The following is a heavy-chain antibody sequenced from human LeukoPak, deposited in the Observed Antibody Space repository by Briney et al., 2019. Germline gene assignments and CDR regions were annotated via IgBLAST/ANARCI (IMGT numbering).Heavy chain of an antibody. CDR3: AKDGAYYGSGSYYHYGMDV. Sequence: GRSLRLSCAASGFTFSSYGMHWVRQAPGKGLEGAAAISYDGSNKYYADSVKGRFTISRDNSKNTLYLQMNSLRAEDTAVYYCAKDGAYYGSGSYYHYGMDVWGKGTTVTVSS. J-gene: IGHJ6*04. D-gene: IGHD3-10*01. CDR1: GFTFSSYG. V-gene: IGHV3-30*18. CDR2: ISYDGSNK.